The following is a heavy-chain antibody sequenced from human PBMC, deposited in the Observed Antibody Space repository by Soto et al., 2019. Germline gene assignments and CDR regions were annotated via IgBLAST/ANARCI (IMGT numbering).Heavy chain of an antibody. CDR2: IFSNDEK. Sequence: QVTLKESGPVLVKPTETLTLTCTASGFSLSNARMGVSWIRQPPGKALEWLAHIFSNDEKSYSTSLKSRLTMSMDPCKRQVVLTMTNMDPVDTATFSCARMKRYCSGGSCYLFDYWGKGTLVTVSS. CDR1: GFSLSNARMG. J-gene: IGHJ4*02. CDR3: ARMKRYCSGGSCYLFDY. D-gene: IGHD2-15*01. V-gene: IGHV2-26*01.